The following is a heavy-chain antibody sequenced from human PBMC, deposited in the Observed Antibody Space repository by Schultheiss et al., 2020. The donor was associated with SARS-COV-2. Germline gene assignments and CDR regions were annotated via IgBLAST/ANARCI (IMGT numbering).Heavy chain of an antibody. Sequence: GGSLRLSCEASGFAFSRFGMHWVRQAPGKGLEWVSSISSSSSYTNYADSVKGRFTISRDNAKNSLYLQMNSLRAEDTAVYYCARGGGDDYVWGSYRYTPDFDYWGQGTLVTVSS. D-gene: IGHD3-16*02. CDR1: GFAFSRFG. CDR2: ISSSSSYT. J-gene: IGHJ4*02. V-gene: IGHV3-21*01. CDR3: ARGGGDDYVWGSYRYTPDFDY.